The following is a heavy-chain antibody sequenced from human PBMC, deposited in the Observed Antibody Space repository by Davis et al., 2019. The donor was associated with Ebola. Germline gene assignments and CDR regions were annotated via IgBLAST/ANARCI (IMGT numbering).Heavy chain of an antibody. Sequence: MPSETLSLTCTVSGGSISSSSYYWGWIRQPPGKGLEWIGSIYYSGSTYYNPSLKSRVTISVDTSKNQFSLKLSSVTAADTAVYYCASICSGGSCVEGAFDIWGQGTMVTVSS. D-gene: IGHD2-15*01. CDR1: GGSISSSSYY. V-gene: IGHV4-39*01. CDR2: IYYSGST. CDR3: ASICSGGSCVEGAFDI. J-gene: IGHJ3*02.